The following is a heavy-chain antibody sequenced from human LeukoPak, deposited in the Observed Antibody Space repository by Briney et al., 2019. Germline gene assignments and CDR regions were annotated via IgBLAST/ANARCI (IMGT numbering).Heavy chain of an antibody. D-gene: IGHD4-11*01. V-gene: IGHV1-8*01. CDR1: GYTFTSYD. CDR2: VNPNSGNT. Sequence: ASVTVSCKGSGYTFTSYDINWVRLAAGQGLEGMGWVNPNSGNTDYAQSFQGIVTIRRNTSTSTAYMELSSLRSDDTAVYYCTRGRATVTTHWFDPWGQGTLVIVSS. J-gene: IGHJ5*02. CDR3: TRGRATVTTHWFDP.